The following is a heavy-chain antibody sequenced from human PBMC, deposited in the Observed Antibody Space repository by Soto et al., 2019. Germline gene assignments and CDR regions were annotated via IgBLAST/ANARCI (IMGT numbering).Heavy chain of an antibody. CDR2: IYNTGTT. V-gene: IGHV4-39*02. CDR1: GGSISSGRYY. D-gene: IGHD1-1*01. Sequence: PSETLSLTCTVSGGSISSGRYYWGWIRQPPGKGLEWIGSIYNTGTTHYNPSLKSRTTIPVDTSKNHFSLQLTSVTAADTAVYFCARRPGTGPTLGHYYYDSLDVWGPGTTVTVSS. CDR3: ARRPGTGPTLGHYYYDSLDV. J-gene: IGHJ6*02.